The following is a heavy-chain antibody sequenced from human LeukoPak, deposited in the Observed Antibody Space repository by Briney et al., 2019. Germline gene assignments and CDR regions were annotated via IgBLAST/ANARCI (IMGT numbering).Heavy chain of an antibody. CDR3: ARLNRYCSGGSCYSHYYYMDV. CDR2: IYPGDSDT. J-gene: IGHJ6*03. Sequence: GESLKISCKDSGYSFTSYWIGWVRQMPGKGLEWMGIIYPGDSDTRYSPSFQGQVTISADKSISTAYLQWSSLKASDTAMYYCARLNRYCSGGSCYSHYYYMDVWGKGTTVTVSS. CDR1: GYSFTSYW. V-gene: IGHV5-51*01. D-gene: IGHD2-15*01.